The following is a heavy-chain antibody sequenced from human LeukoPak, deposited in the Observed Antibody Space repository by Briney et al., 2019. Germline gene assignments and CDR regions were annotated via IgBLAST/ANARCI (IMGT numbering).Heavy chain of an antibody. CDR3: ARGPRGSIAAAGTFFDY. V-gene: IGHV4-30-4*01. CDR1: GASIRSGDYY. J-gene: IGHJ4*02. Sequence: TPETLSLTCTVSGASIRSGDYYWSWIRQPPGKGLEWIGYIYDSGSTYYNPSLKSRITISVDTSKNQFSLKLSSVTAADTAVYYCARGPRGSIAAAGTFFDYWGQGTLVTVSS. D-gene: IGHD6-13*01. CDR2: IYDSGST.